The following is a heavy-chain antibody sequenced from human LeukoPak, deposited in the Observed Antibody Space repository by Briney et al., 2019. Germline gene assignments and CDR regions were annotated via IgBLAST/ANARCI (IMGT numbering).Heavy chain of an antibody. CDR1: GYTFTSYG. Sequence: ASVKVSCKASGYTFTSYGISWVRQAPGQGLEWMGWISAYNGNTNYAQKLQGRVTRTTDTSTSTAYMELRSLRSDDTAVYYCARDPVFYDSKDGFDPWGQGTLVTVSS. D-gene: IGHD3-22*01. J-gene: IGHJ5*02. CDR2: ISAYNGNT. CDR3: ARDPVFYDSKDGFDP. V-gene: IGHV1-18*01.